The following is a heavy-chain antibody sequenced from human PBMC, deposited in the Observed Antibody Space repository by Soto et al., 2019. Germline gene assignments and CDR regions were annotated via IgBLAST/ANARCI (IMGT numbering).Heavy chain of an antibody. D-gene: IGHD3-3*01. CDR2: ISGSGGST. J-gene: IGHJ6*03. CDR1: GFTFSNYA. Sequence: GGSLRLSCAASGFTFSNYAMSWVRQAPGKGLEWVSVISGSGGSTYYADSVKGRFTISRDNSKNTLYLQMNSLRAEDTAVYYCAKANYDFWSGYHTGCYYMDVWGKGTTVTVSS. V-gene: IGHV3-23*01. CDR3: AKANYDFWSGYHTGCYYMDV.